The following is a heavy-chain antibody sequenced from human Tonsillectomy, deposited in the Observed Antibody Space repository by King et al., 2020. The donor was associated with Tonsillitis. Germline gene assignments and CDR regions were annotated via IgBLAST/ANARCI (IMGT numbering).Heavy chain of an antibody. D-gene: IGHD2-15*01. CDR1: GFTFSSYG. CDR3: VKDRHRYCSGGSFYSGVSDY. Sequence: VQLVESGGGVVQPGRSLRLSCAASGFTFSSYGMHWVRQAPGKGLEWVAVISYDGSNKYYADSVKGRFTISRDNSKNTLYLQMNSLRAEDTAVYYCVKDRHRYCSGGSFYSGVSDYWGQGTLVTVSS. V-gene: IGHV3-30*18. CDR2: ISYDGSNK. J-gene: IGHJ4*02.